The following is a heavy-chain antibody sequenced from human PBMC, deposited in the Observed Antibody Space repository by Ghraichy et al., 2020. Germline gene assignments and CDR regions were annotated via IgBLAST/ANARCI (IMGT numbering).Heavy chain of an antibody. J-gene: IGHJ4*02. V-gene: IGHV1-2*02. Sequence: ASVKVSCKTSGYTFIGYYIHWVRQAPGQGLEWMGWINPNTGVTNYAQKFQGRVTMTRDTSITTAYMELSSLRSDDTAVHFCARLGGSYDSSGFYPRFDYWGQGTLVTVSS. CDR1: GYTFIGYY. D-gene: IGHD3-22*01. CDR3: ARLGGSYDSSGFYPRFDY. CDR2: INPNTGVT.